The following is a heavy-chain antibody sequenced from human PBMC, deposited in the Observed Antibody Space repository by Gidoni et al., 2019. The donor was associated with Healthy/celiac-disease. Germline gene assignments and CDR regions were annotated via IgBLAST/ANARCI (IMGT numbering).Heavy chain of an antibody. V-gene: IGHV1-69*02. CDR3: ATLGDTSLLI. CDR2: IIPRLSIA. CDR1: GGNFNNFI. J-gene: IGHJ4*02. Sequence: QVQLVQSGAEVKKPGSSVKVSCRASGGNFNNFIIGWVRQAPGQGLEWMGRIIPRLSIAKYAQKFQGRVTISADMSTSTAFVEVSSLTSEDTATYYCATLGDTSLLIWGQGTLVTVSS. D-gene: IGHD5-18*01.